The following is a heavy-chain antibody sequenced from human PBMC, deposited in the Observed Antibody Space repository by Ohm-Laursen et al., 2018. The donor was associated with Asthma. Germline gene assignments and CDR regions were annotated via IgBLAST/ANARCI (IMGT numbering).Heavy chain of an antibody. V-gene: IGHV3-64D*08. J-gene: IGHJ4*02. CDR3: IKDLSGTYSFDY. CDR2: MNGNGDTT. CDR1: GFTFSSYT. D-gene: IGHD1-26*01. Sequence: LSLTCAVSGFTFSSYTMHWVRQAPGKGLDYVSSMNGNGDTTHYADSVKGRFTISRDNSKNTLYLQMSSLRAEDTAVYHCIKDLSGTYSFDYWGQGALVTVSS.